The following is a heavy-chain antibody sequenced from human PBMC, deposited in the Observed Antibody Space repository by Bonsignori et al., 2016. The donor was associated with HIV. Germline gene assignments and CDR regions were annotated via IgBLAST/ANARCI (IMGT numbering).Heavy chain of an antibody. V-gene: IGHV4-39*07. D-gene: IGHD4-11*01. CDR1: GDSLSTGIHY. CDR2: IYYTGTA. Sequence: QLQLQESGPGLVKPSETLSLTCSVSGDSLSTGIHYWVWVRQPPGGGLEWIGMIYYTGTAYYNPSLQSRVAVSVDTANQFSLKMTSVTAADTAVYYCVRSHYSNYVEWLDPWG. CDR3: VRSHYSNYVEWLDP. J-gene: IGHJ5*02.